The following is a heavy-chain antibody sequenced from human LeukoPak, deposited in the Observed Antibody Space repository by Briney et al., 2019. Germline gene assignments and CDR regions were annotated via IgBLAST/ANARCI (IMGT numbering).Heavy chain of an antibody. CDR3: TTSYNWNEGSFDY. Sequence: GGSLRLSCAASGFTFSNAWMNWVRQAPGKGLEWVGRIKSETDGGTTDYAAPVKGRFTISRDDSKNTLYLQMNSLKTEDTAVYYCTTSYNWNEGSFDYWGQGTLVTVSS. CDR1: GFTFSNAW. D-gene: IGHD1-1*01. V-gene: IGHV3-15*07. CDR2: IKSETDGGTT. J-gene: IGHJ4*02.